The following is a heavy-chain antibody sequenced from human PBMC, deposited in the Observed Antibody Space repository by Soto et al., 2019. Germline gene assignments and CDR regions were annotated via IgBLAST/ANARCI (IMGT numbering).Heavy chain of an antibody. Sequence: ASVKVSCKASGYTFTSYGISWVRQAPGQGLEWMGWISAYNGNTNYAQKLQGRVTMTTDTSTSTAYMELRSLRSDDTAVYYCARDLVWEPKTNAFDIWGQGTMVTVSS. CDR1: GYTFTSYG. J-gene: IGHJ3*02. V-gene: IGHV1-18*01. CDR3: ARDLVWEPKTNAFDI. CDR2: ISAYNGNT. D-gene: IGHD1-26*01.